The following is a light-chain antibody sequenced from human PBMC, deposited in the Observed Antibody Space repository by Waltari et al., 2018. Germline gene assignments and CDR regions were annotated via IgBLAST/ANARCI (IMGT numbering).Light chain of an antibody. Sequence: ITCKSSQDILYGSNNDNYFTWYQQKPGQPPRVLIYWASTRESGVPDRFSGSGSGTDFTLTISSLQAEDVAVYYCQQYFSFPPTFGGGTKVEIK. CDR2: WAS. V-gene: IGKV4-1*01. CDR3: QQYFSFPPT. CDR1: QDILYGSNNDNY. J-gene: IGKJ4*01.